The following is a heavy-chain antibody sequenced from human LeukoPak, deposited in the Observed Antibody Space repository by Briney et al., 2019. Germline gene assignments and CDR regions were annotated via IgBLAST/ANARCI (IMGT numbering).Heavy chain of an antibody. Sequence: GGSLRLSCAASGFTFSSYTIHWVRHPPGKGLEWVAVISFDGSNKYYADSVKGRFTISRDNSKNTLYLQMNSLRAEDTAVYYCAREELGSSLGFDPWGQGTLVTVSS. CDR1: GFTFSSYT. V-gene: IGHV3-30-3*01. J-gene: IGHJ5*02. D-gene: IGHD3-16*01. CDR3: AREELGSSLGFDP. CDR2: ISFDGSNK.